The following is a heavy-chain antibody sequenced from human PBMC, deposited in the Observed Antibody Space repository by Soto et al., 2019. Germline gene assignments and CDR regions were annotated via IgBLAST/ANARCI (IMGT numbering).Heavy chain of an antibody. CDR2: ISSSSSYI. V-gene: IGHV3-21*01. CDR1: GFTFSSYS. J-gene: IGHJ6*02. Sequence: KTGGSLRLSCAASGFTFSSYSMNWVRQAPGKGLEWVSSISSSSSYIYYADSVKGRFTISRDNAKNSLYLQMNSLRAEDTAVYYCARDKADYGSGSYYNDIPNYYGMDVWGQGTTVTVSS. CDR3: ARDKADYGSGSYYNDIPNYYGMDV. D-gene: IGHD3-10*01.